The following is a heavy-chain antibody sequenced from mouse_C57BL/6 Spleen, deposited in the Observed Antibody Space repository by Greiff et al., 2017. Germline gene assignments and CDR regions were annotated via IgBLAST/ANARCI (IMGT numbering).Heavy chain of an antibody. CDR3: ARGDYYGSSPLAY. Sequence: QVQLQQPGAELVRPGSSVKLSCKASGYTFTSYWMDWVKQRPGQGLEWIGNIYPSDSETHYNQKFKDKATLTVDKSSSTAYMQLSSLTSEDSAVYCGARGDYYGSSPLAYWGQGTLVTVSA. J-gene: IGHJ3*01. CDR1: GYTFTSYW. V-gene: IGHV1-61*01. CDR2: IYPSDSET. D-gene: IGHD1-1*01.